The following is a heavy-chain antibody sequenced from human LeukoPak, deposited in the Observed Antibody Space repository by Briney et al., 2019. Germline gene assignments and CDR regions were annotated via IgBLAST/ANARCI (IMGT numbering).Heavy chain of an antibody. D-gene: IGHD3-3*01. CDR1: GYSLGKSYY. CDR3: ARYDSRGSASTKFDY. Sequence: SETLSLTCAVSGYSLGKSYYWGWIRQSPGKGLEWIGRIYGGASTSYNPSLMNRVTMSVDTSKNHFSLQLTSVTAADTAVYYCARYDSRGSASTKFDYWGPGIQVTVSS. CDR2: IYGGAST. V-gene: IGHV4-38-2*01. J-gene: IGHJ4*02.